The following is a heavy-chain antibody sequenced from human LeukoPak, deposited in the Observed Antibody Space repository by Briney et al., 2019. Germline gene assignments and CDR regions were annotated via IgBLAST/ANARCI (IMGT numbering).Heavy chain of an antibody. CDR2: MNPNSGNT. Sequence: GASVKVSCKASGYTFTSYDINWVRQATGQGLEWMGWMNPNSGNTGYAQKFQGRVTITRNTSISTAYMELSRLRSDDTAVYYCARTAYYDILTGYLDPWGQGTLVTVSS. CDR3: ARTAYYDILTGYLDP. D-gene: IGHD3-9*01. V-gene: IGHV1-8*03. CDR1: GYTFTSYD. J-gene: IGHJ5*02.